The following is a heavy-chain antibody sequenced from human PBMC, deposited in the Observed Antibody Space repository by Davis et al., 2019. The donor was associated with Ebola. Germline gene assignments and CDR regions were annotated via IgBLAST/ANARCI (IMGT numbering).Heavy chain of an antibody. Sequence: ASVKVSCRASGYAFTNYLVHWVRQAPGQGLEWMGLIHPRDGNTIYAQTFQGRLTMTRDTATDTVDMELSSLTSDDTAVYYCAKEDEAPDMWGQGTVVTVSS. CDR2: IHPRDGNT. CDR1: GYAFTNYL. CDR3: AKEDEAPDM. V-gene: IGHV1-46*01. J-gene: IGHJ3*02. D-gene: IGHD6-6*01.